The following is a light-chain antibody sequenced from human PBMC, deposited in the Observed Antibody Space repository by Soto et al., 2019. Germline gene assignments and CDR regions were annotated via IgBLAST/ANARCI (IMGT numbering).Light chain of an antibody. CDR1: QSVSSTY. V-gene: IGKV3-20*01. CDR2: GAS. Sequence: EIVLTQSPGTLSLSPGERATLSCRASQSVSSTYLAWYQLKPGQAPRLLIYGASSRATGIPHRFSGSGSGTDFTLTISRREPEDLALYYCQKYVSSPPPTFGGGTKGEI. CDR3: QKYVSSPPPT. J-gene: IGKJ4*01.